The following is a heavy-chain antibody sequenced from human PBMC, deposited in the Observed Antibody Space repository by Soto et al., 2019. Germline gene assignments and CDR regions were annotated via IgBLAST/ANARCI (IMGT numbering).Heavy chain of an antibody. CDR3: ARDDWTVAGTRDAAFDI. Sequence: SVKVSCKASGFTFTSSAVQWVRQARGQRLEWIGWIVVGSGNTNYAQKLQGRVTMTTDTSTSTAYMELRSLRSDDTAVYYCARDDWTVAGTRDAAFDIWGQGTMVTVSS. J-gene: IGHJ3*02. CDR2: IVVGSGNT. CDR1: GFTFTSSA. D-gene: IGHD6-19*01. V-gene: IGHV1-58*01.